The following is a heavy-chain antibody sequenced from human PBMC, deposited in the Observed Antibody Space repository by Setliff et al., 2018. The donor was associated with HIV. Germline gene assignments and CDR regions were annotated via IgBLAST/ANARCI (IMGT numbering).Heavy chain of an antibody. CDR3: ARGPPIVVVPAALLTFDY. J-gene: IGHJ4*02. CDR1: GYTFTNYG. CDR2: ISAYNGNT. D-gene: IGHD2-2*01. V-gene: IGHV1-18*01. Sequence: GASVKVSCKASGYTFTNYGISWVRQAPGQGLEWMGWISAYNGNTNYAQKLQGRVTMTTDTSTSTAYMELRSLRSDDTAVYYCARGPPIVVVPAALLTFDYWGQVTLVTVSS.